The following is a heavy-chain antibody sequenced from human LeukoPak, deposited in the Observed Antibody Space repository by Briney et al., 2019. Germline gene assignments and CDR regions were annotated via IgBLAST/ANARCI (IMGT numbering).Heavy chain of an antibody. J-gene: IGHJ4*02. CDR3: ARGVYIAAAQYGY. V-gene: IGHV4-59*01. Sequence: SSETLSLTCTVSGGSISSYYWSWIRQPPGKGLEWIGYIYYSGTTNYNPSLKSRVTISVDTSKNQFSLELSSVTAADTAVYYCARGVYIAAAQYGYWGQGTLVTVSS. D-gene: IGHD6-13*01. CDR2: IYYSGTT. CDR1: GGSISSYY.